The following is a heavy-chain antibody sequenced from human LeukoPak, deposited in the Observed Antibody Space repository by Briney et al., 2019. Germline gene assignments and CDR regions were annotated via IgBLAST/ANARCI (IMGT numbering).Heavy chain of an antibody. CDR2: IYWDDDK. V-gene: IGHV2-5*02. D-gene: IGHD6-13*01. J-gene: IGHJ4*02. CDR1: GFSLTTGGVG. Sequence: SGPTLVHPTQPLTLTCTFSGFSLTTGGVGVGWIRQPPEKALEWLAVIYWDDDKRYSPSLKSRLTISKDTSKNQVVLTMTNMDPVDTATYYCAHRPPGAAGVEWSFDYWGQGTLVTVSS. CDR3: AHRPPGAAGVEWSFDY.